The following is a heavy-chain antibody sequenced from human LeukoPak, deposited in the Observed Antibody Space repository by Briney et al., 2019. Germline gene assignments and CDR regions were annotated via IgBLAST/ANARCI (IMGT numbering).Heavy chain of an antibody. CDR1: GYSFTRYW. CDR3: ARTSRSGPDY. V-gene: IGHV5-51*01. CDR2: IYPGDTDT. J-gene: IGHJ4*02. D-gene: IGHD6-19*01. Sequence: PGESLKISCKGSGYSFTRYWICWVRQMAGKGVEWMGIIYPGDTDTRYSPSFQGQVTISADKSICTAYVQRSSLKASDSVMYCCARTSRSGPDYWGQGTLVTVSS.